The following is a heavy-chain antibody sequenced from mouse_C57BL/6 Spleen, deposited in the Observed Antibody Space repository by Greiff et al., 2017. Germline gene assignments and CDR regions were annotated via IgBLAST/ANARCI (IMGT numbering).Heavy chain of an antibody. Sequence: QVQLKESGAELVRPGASVTLSCKASGYTFTDYEMHWVKQTPVHGLEWIGAIDPETGGTAYNQKFKGKAILTADKSSSTAYMELRSLTSEDSAVYYCTRVAGFHWYFDVWGTGTTVTVSS. CDR3: TRVAGFHWYFDV. V-gene: IGHV1-15*01. CDR2: IDPETGGT. J-gene: IGHJ1*03. CDR1: GYTFTDYE.